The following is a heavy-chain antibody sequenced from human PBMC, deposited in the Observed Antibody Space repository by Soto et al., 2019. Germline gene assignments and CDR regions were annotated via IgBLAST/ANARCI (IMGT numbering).Heavy chain of an antibody. V-gene: IGHV4-61*01. J-gene: IGHJ4*02. CDR1: CTSVSSVNYY. CDR2: LFYSGRT. D-gene: IGHD2-2*01. CDR3: ERRGVVPADDFDY. Sequence: SATLALTSPASCTSVSSVNYYWTWIRQPPRKGLEWIGCLFYSGRTKYNLSLKNRVTISIDTSKNQFSLKLRSGTAEDTAVYYCERRGVVPADDFDYWGQGTLVTVS.